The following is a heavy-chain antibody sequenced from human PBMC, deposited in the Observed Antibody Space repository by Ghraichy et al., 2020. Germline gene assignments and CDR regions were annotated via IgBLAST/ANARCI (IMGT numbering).Heavy chain of an antibody. CDR1: GGSISSGGYY. V-gene: IGHV4-31*03. D-gene: IGHD7-27*01. J-gene: IGHJ4*02. CDR3: ARSALGPFDY. CDR2: IYYSGST. Sequence: SETLSLTCTVSGGSISSGGYYWSWIRQHPGKGLEWIGYIYYSGSTYYNPSLKSRVTISVDTSKNQFSLKLSSVTAADTAVYYCARSALGPFDYWGQGTLVTVSS.